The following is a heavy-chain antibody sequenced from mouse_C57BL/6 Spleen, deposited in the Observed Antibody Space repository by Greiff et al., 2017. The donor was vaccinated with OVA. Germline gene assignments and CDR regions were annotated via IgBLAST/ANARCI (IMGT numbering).Heavy chain of an antibody. Sequence: QVQLQQSGAELARPGASVKLSCKASGYTFTSYGISWVKQRTGQGLEWIGEIYPRSGNTYYNEKFKGKATLTADKSSSTAYMELRSLTSEDSAVYFCASGDYPPWFAYWGQGTLVTVSA. CDR1: GYTFTSYG. CDR2: IYPRSGNT. CDR3: ASGDYPPWFAY. V-gene: IGHV1-81*01. J-gene: IGHJ3*01. D-gene: IGHD2-4*01.